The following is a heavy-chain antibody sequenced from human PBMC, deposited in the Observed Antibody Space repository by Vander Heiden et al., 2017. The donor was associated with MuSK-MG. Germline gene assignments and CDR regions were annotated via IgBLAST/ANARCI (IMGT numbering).Heavy chain of an antibody. J-gene: IGHJ5*02. Sequence: QLQLQESGPGLVKPSETLSLTCTVSGSSITDYYWSWIRQPPGKGLEWIGYINYSGSTNYKPSIKSRVTISVDTSKNQFSLKLNSVTAADTAVYYCAALRANNWFDPWGQGTLVTVS. CDR2: INYSGST. V-gene: IGHV4-59*01. CDR1: GSSITDYY. D-gene: IGHD2-15*01. CDR3: AALRANNWFDP.